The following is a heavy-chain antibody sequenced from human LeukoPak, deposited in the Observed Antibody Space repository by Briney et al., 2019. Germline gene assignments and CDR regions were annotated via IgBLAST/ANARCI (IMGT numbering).Heavy chain of an antibody. CDR2: ITSGDNT. D-gene: IGHD3-9*01. J-gene: IGHJ4*02. V-gene: IGHV3-23*01. CDR3: ARDDYDILTGYLFDY. Sequence: GGSLRLSCAASGFTFSNYAMNWVRQAPGKGLEWVSTITSGDNTYYADSVKGRFTVSRDNSKNTLYLQMNSLRAEDTAVYYCARDDYDILTGYLFDYWGQGTLVTVSS. CDR1: GFTFSNYA.